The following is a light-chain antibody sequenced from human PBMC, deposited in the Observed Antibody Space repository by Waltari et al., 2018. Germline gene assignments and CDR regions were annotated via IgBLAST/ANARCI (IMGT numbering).Light chain of an antibody. V-gene: IGKV1-5*03. J-gene: IGKJ1*01. CDR2: KES. CDR3: QQYNSYSRT. CDR1: RCIDAF. Sequence: DIKMTQSPSSLSASVGDRVTITCRASRCIDAFLNWYQQQPGKAHKLLIDKESSLESGVPSRFSGSGSGTEFTLTISSLQPDDFATYYCQQYNSYSRTFGQGTKVEIK.